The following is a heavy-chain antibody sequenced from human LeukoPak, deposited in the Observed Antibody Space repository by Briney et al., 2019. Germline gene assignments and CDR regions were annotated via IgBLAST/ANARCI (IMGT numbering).Heavy chain of an antibody. Sequence: GGSLRLSCAASGFTFDDYAMHWVRQAPGKGLEWVSGISWNSGSIGYADSVKGRFTISRDNAKNSLYLQMSSLRAEDTALYYCAKDRYYYGSGSYMIWGQGTLVTVSS. J-gene: IGHJ4*02. CDR3: AKDRYYYGSGSYMI. CDR1: GFTFDDYA. V-gene: IGHV3-9*01. D-gene: IGHD3-10*01. CDR2: ISWNSGSI.